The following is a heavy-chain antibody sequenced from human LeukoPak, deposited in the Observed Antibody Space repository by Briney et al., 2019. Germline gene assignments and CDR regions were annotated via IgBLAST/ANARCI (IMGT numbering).Heavy chain of an antibody. Sequence: APVKISCKVSGYTFTYYYMHWVQQAPGKGLEWMGFVDPEDGETIYAEKFQGRVTITADTSTDTAYMELSSLRSEDTAVYYCATGYSSSWYSGYGMDVWGQGTTVTVSS. CDR3: ATGYSSSWYSGYGMDV. CDR1: GYTFTYYY. CDR2: VDPEDGET. V-gene: IGHV1-69-2*01. J-gene: IGHJ6*02. D-gene: IGHD6-13*01.